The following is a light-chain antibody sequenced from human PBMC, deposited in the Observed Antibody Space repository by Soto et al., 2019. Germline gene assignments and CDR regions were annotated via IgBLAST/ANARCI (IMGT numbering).Light chain of an antibody. V-gene: IGKV4-1*01. J-gene: IGKJ2*01. Sequence: IVVTQSPASRAVSLGERATINCKSSQSLLYTSNNKNYLAWYQQKPGQPPKLLIYWASTRESGVPDRFSGSGSGTDFTLTISSLQAEDVAIYYCHQYYTTPPLYTFGQGTKVEIK. CDR2: WAS. CDR1: QSLLYTSNNKNY. CDR3: HQYYTTPPLYT.